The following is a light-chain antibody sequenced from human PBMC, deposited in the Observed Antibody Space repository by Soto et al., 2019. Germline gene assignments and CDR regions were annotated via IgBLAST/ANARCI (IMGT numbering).Light chain of an antibody. Sequence: IHMTQSPSSLSASVGDRITVTCRASQRITTYVNWYQLKPGEAPKLLISTSGTLQRGVPSRFSGSGCGTDFTLTITRLQPAYVATYFCQQNYSTPYTFGQGTKVEIK. V-gene: IGKV1-39*01. CDR3: QQNYSTPYT. J-gene: IGKJ2*01. CDR1: QRITTY. CDR2: TSG.